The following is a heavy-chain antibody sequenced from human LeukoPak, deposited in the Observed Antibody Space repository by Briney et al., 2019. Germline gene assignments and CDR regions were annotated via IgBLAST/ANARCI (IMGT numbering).Heavy chain of an antibody. CDR1: GFTFDDYA. Sequence: GGSLRLSCAASGFTFDDYAMHWVRQAPGKGLEWVSGISWNSGSIGYADSVKGRFTISRDNAKNSLYLQMNSLRAEDTTVYYCARDHHRRLYDSQARDTFDIWGQGTMVTVSS. D-gene: IGHD3-22*01. V-gene: IGHV3-9*01. CDR3: ARDHHRRLYDSQARDTFDI. CDR2: ISWNSGSI. J-gene: IGHJ3*02.